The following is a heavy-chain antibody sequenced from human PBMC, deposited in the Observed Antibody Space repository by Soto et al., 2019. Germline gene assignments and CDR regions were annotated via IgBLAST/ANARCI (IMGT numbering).Heavy chain of an antibody. CDR1: GYTFTSHG. CDR2: ISTYNGKT. V-gene: IGHV1-18*01. J-gene: IGHJ3*02. CDR3: ARLLTEGATYREDAFDM. D-gene: IGHD1-26*01. Sequence: QLQLVQSGGEVKTPGASVKVSCTTSGYTFTSHGISWVRQAHGQGLEWMGWISTYNGKTDYAQKLQGRVTMTAVTRTSTVYMEVRSLRSDYTAVYYCARLLTEGATYREDAFDMWGQGTKVTVSS.